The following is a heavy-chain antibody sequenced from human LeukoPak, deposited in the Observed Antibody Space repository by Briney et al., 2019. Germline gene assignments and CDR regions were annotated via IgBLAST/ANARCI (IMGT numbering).Heavy chain of an antibody. CDR2: FDSEDGET. Sequence: ASVKVSCKVSGYTLTELSMHWVRQAPGKGLEWMGGFDSEDGETIYAQKFQGRVTMTEDPSTDTAYMELSSLRSEDTAVYYRATAQWVHCSSTSCHHNWFDPWGQGTLVTVSS. J-gene: IGHJ5*02. CDR1: GYTLTELS. CDR3: ATAQWVHCSSTSCHHNWFDP. D-gene: IGHD2-2*01. V-gene: IGHV1-24*01.